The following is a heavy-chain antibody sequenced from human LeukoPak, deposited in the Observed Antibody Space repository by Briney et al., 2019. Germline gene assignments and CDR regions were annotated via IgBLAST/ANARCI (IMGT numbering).Heavy chain of an antibody. J-gene: IGHJ4*02. D-gene: IGHD6-13*01. CDR2: ISASGGNT. Sequence: GGSLRLSCAASGLIFSNYAKSWVRQAPGEGLEWVSAISASGGNTYYADSVKGRFTISRDNSENTLYLQMNSLRAEDTAIYYCAKRYSSTWRTFDYWGQGTLVTVSS. CDR1: GLIFSNYA. CDR3: AKRYSSTWRTFDY. V-gene: IGHV3-23*01.